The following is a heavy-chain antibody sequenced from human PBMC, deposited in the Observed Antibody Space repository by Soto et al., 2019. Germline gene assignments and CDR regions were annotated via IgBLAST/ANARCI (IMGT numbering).Heavy chain of an antibody. D-gene: IGHD3-3*01. CDR1: GGSITNRDYY. V-gene: IGHV4-39*01. CDR2: IYYSGTT. Sequence: SETLSLTCTVSGGSITNRDYYWAWIRQPPGKELEWIGYIYYSGTTYHNPSLENRVTISVDTSKNQFSLKLNSVTAPDTAVYYCARAGDFWTGYINWFDSWGQGSMVTVSS. CDR3: ARAGDFWTGYINWFDS. J-gene: IGHJ5*01.